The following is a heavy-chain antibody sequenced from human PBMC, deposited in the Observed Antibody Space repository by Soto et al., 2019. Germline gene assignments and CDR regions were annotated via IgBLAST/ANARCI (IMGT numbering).Heavy chain of an antibody. V-gene: IGHV3-7*03. J-gene: IGHJ3*02. CDR2: IKENGKER. CDR1: GFTFNTYW. CDR3: ARSMGWRAAFDI. D-gene: IGHD2-15*01. Sequence: EVQVVESGGGMVQPGGSLRLSCAASGFTFNTYWMTWVRQAPGRGLEWVANIKENGKERFYVDSVKGRFTIFRDNAKNSLSLEMNSLRAEDTAIYYCARSMGWRAAFDIWGQGTMVTVSS.